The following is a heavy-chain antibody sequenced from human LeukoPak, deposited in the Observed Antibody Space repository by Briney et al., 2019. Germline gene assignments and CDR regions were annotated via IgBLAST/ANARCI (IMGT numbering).Heavy chain of an antibody. Sequence: ASVKVPCKASGYTFTGYYMHWVRQAPGQGLEWMGWINPNSGGTNYAQKFQGRVTMTRDTSISTAYMELSRLRSDDTAVYYCARGLYYDILTGYPSDYNWFDPWGQGTLVTVSS. CDR2: INPNSGGT. CDR1: GYTFTGYY. CDR3: ARGLYYDILTGYPSDYNWFDP. D-gene: IGHD3-9*01. J-gene: IGHJ5*02. V-gene: IGHV1-2*02.